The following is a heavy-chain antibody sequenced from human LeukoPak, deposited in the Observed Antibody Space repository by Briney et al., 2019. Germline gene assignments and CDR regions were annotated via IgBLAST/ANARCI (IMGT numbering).Heavy chain of an antibody. CDR1: GGSISSGSYY. Sequence: SQTLSLTCTVSGGSISSGSYYWSWIRQPAGKGPEWIGRIYTSGSTNYNPSLKSRVTISVDTSKNQFSLKLSSVTAADTAVYYCAREVDFGVVPNWFDPWGQGTLVTVSS. CDR2: IYTSGST. D-gene: IGHD3-3*01. J-gene: IGHJ5*02. CDR3: AREVDFGVVPNWFDP. V-gene: IGHV4-61*02.